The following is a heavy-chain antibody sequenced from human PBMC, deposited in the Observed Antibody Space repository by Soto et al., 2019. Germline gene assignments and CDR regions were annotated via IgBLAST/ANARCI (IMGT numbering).Heavy chain of an antibody. Sequence: ASVQVSCKASGYTFTNYGTSRVRQAPAQGLECMGWISGYNVDANYAQKFQGGDTITTDTSTSTAYMELWSLSSDDAAADYFSRDRRELRTGLDNALDDWVQGTTVTVSS. CDR2: ISGYNVDA. CDR1: GYTFTNYG. V-gene: IGHV1-18*04. J-gene: IGHJ6*02. D-gene: IGHD1-26*01. CDR3: SRDRRELRTGLDNALDD.